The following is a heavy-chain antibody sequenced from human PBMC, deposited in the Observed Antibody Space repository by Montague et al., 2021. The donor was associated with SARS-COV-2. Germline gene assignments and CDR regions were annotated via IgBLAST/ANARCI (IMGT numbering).Heavy chain of an antibody. CDR2: IYSGGSST. J-gene: IGHJ6*02. D-gene: IGHD1-26*01. CDR1: GFTFSSYA. Sequence: SLRLSCAASGFTFSSYAMSWVRQAPGKGLEWVSVIYSGGSSTYYADSVKGRFTISRDNSKNTLYLQMNSLRAEDTAMYYCARDLWGAQSGMDVWGQGTTVTVSS. V-gene: IGHV3-23*03. CDR3: ARDLWGAQSGMDV.